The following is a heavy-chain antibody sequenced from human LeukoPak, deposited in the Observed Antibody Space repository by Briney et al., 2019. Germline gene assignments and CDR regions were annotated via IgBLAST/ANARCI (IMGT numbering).Heavy chain of an antibody. CDR3: ARAYSGSYDLDAFDI. V-gene: IGHV1-69*05. CDR2: IIPIFGTA. Sequence: GSSVKVSCKASGGTFSSYAISWVRQAPGQGLEWMGRIIPIFGTANYAQKFQGRVTITTDESMSTAYMELSSLRSEDTAVYYCARAYSGSYDLDAFDIWGQGTMVTVSS. CDR1: GGTFSSYA. D-gene: IGHD1-26*01. J-gene: IGHJ3*02.